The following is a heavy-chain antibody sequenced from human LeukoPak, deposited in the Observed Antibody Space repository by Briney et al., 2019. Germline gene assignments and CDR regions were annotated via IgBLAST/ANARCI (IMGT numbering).Heavy chain of an antibody. V-gene: IGHV4-59*08. CDR1: GGSISSYY. D-gene: IGHD6-13*01. J-gene: IGHJ3*02. Sequence: PSETLSLTCIISGGSISSYYWSWIRQPPGKGLEWIGYIYYSGSTNYNPSLKSRVSISIDTSKNQFSLRLSSVTAADSALYYCATHGTISSSQGVYAFDMWGQGTMVTVSS. CDR2: IYYSGST. CDR3: ATHGTISSSQGVYAFDM.